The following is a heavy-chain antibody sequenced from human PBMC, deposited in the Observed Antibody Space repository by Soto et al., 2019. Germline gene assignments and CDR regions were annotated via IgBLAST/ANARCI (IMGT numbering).Heavy chain of an antibody. CDR2: ISGSGDNT. CDR3: AKELGTDDFWGAYDTYDYMAV. D-gene: IGHD3-3*01. Sequence: EVQLLESGGGLVQPGGSLRLSCAASGFTFSSYALNWVRQAPGKGLEWVSVISGSGDNTYYAASVKGRFTISRDNSKNTLYLQINSLRAEDTAVYFCAKELGTDDFWGAYDTYDYMAVWGKGTAVTVSS. J-gene: IGHJ6*03. CDR1: GFTFSSYA. V-gene: IGHV3-23*01.